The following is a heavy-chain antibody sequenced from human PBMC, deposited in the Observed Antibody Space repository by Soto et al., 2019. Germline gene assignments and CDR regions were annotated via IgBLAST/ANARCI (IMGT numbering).Heavy chain of an antibody. CDR2: ISYDASNE. D-gene: IGHD6-13*01. Sequence: QVQLVESGGGVVQPGRSLRLSCAASGFTFRNYAIHWVRQAPGKGLEWVAIISYDASNEYYADSVKGRFTISRDNSKNTLFLQMNSLRAEDTAVYYCARGNSSNSAEFDYWGQGTLVTVSS. J-gene: IGHJ4*02. CDR3: ARGNSSNSAEFDY. V-gene: IGHV3-30-3*01. CDR1: GFTFRNYA.